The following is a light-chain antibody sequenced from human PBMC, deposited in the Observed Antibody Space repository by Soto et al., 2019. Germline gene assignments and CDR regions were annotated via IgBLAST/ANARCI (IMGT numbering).Light chain of an antibody. V-gene: IGLV2-8*01. J-gene: IGLJ1*01. Sequence: QAVVTQPPSASGSRGQSVTISCTGTSSDVGAYKYVSWYQQHPGKAPKVVIYEVTKRPSGVPDRFSGSKSGNTASLTVSGLQAGDEADYYCSSYAGTNNLYVFGTGTKVTVL. CDR2: EVT. CDR3: SSYAGTNNLYV. CDR1: SSDVGAYKY.